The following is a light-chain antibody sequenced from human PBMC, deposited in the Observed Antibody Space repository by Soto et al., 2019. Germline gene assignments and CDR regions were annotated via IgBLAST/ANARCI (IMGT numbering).Light chain of an antibody. Sequence: QSALTQPASVSGSPGQSITISCTGTSSDVGGYNYVSWYQQYPGKAPKLMIYEVSNRPSGVSGRFSVSKSGNTASLTISGLPVEDEADYYCSSFTSTDTWVFGGGTKLTVL. J-gene: IGLJ3*02. CDR1: SSDVGGYNY. V-gene: IGLV2-14*01. CDR2: EVS. CDR3: SSFTSTDTWV.